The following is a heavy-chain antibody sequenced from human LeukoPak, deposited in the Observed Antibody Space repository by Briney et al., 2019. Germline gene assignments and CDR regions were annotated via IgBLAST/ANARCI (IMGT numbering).Heavy chain of an antibody. J-gene: IGHJ4*02. CDR2: IYYRGST. CDR1: GCSIIMYY. V-gene: IGHV4-59*01. D-gene: IGHD6-6*01. CDR3: ERASSSFFFDY. Sequence: SWTLSLTCTDCGCSIIMYYWSWIRQPPGRGVEGIGHIYYRGSTNYNPSLTTRVTISVAPSKNQFSLKLSSVTAADTAVYYCERASSSFFFDYWGQGTLVTVSS.